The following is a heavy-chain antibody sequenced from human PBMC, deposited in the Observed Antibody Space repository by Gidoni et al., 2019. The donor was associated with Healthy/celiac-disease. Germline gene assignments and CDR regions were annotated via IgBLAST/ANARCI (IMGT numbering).Heavy chain of an antibody. J-gene: IGHJ6*02. Sequence: EVQLVQPGAEVKKPGESLKISWKGSGYSFTSYWIGCVRQMPGKGLEWMGIIYPGDSYTRYSPSFQGQVTISADKSISTAYLQWSSLKASDTAMYYCARQTGGGYDFWSGYPSNDYYYYYYGMDVWGQGTTVTVSS. V-gene: IGHV5-51*01. D-gene: IGHD3-3*01. CDR1: GYSFTSYW. CDR2: IYPGDSYT. CDR3: ARQTGGGYDFWSGYPSNDYYYYYYGMDV.